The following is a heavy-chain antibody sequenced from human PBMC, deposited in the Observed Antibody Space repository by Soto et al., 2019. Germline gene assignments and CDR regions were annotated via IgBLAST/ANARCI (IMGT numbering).Heavy chain of an antibody. J-gene: IGHJ5*02. CDR3: ARDRILTGRWFDP. Sequence: SDTQSHTSNDPGGSIGISRYYLGWIRQPPGKGLEWIGSIYYSGSTYYNPSLKSRVTISVDTSKNQFSLKLSSVTAADTAAYYCARDRILTGRWFDPWGQGTLVNVSS. CDR2: IYYSGST. CDR1: GGSIGISRYY. D-gene: IGHD3-9*01. V-gene: IGHV4-39*07.